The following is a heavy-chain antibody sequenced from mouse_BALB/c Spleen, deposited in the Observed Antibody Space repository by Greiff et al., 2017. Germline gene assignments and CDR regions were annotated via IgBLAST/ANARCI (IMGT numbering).Heavy chain of an antibody. V-gene: IGHV1S81*02. J-gene: IGHJ4*01. CDR2: INPRNGGT. D-gene: IGHD1-1*01. CDR1: GYTFTSYY. Sequence: QVQLQQSGAELVKPGASVKLSCKASGYTFTSYYMYWVKQRPGQGLEWIGEINPRNGGTNFNEKFKSKATLTVDKSSSTAYMQLSSLTSEDSAVYYCTRVTTVVDYAMDYWGQGTSVTVSS. CDR3: TRVTTVVDYAMDY.